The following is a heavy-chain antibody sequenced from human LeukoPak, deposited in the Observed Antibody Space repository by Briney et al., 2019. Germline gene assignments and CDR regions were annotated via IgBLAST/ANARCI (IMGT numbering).Heavy chain of an antibody. CDR2: INPNSGGT. CDR1: GYTFTGYY. CDR3: ARDGGYSYGYGGPGPFDY. V-gene: IGHV1-2*02. Sequence: GASVKVSCKASGYTFTGYYMHWVRQAPGQGLEWMGWINPNSGGTNYAQKFQGRVTMTRDTSISTAYMELSRLRSDDTAVYYCARDGGYSYGYGGPGPFDYWGQGTLVTVSS. J-gene: IGHJ4*02. D-gene: IGHD5-18*01.